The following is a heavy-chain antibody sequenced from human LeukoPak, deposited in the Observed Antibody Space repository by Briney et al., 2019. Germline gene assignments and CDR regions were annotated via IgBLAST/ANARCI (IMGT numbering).Heavy chain of an antibody. D-gene: IGHD6-19*01. J-gene: IGHJ4*02. V-gene: IGHV4-30-4*01. Sequence: SETLSPTCTVSGGSISSGDYYWSWIRQPPGKGLEWIGYIYYSGSTYYNPSLKSRVTISVDTSKNQFSLKLSSVTAADTAVYYCARVLSGWSFDYWGQGTLVTVSS. CDR1: GGSISSGDYY. CDR3: ARVLSGWSFDY. CDR2: IYYSGST.